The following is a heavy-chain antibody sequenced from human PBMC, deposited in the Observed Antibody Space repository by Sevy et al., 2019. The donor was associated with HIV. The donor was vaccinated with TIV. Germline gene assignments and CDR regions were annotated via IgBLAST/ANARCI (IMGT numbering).Heavy chain of an antibody. D-gene: IGHD2-2*01. CDR1: GFTFSTYT. CDR2: VSGSGGST. V-gene: IGHV3-23*01. J-gene: IGHJ6*02. CDR3: AKGDSTFYGMDV. Sequence: GGSLRLSCAASGFTFSTYTMNWVRLAPGKGLEWVSAVSGSGGSTHYADSVKGRFTISRDKRKNALYLQMNSLRAEDTAVYYCAKGDSTFYGMDVWGQGTTVTVSS.